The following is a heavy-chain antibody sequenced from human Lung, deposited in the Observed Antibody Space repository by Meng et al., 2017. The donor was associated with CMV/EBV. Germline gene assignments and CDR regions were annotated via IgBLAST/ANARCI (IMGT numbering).Heavy chain of an antibody. D-gene: IGHD3-10*01. Sequence: RESGPALVKPSETLSPTCAVSGDSITNHNCRVLVRQHPGKGLEWIGEIPHRGSSAYNPSLKSRVSMSIDKSKNQFSLKLTSVTAADTAVYHCLRRSGGSVWGQGTLVTVSS. CDR3: LRRSGGSV. V-gene: IGHV4-4*02. J-gene: IGHJ1*01. CDR1: GDSITNHNC. CDR2: IPHRGSS.